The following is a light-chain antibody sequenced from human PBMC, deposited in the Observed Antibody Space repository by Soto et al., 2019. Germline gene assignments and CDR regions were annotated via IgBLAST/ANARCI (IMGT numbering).Light chain of an antibody. J-gene: IGKJ4*01. CDR1: QSVSSSY. V-gene: IGKV3-20*01. Sequence: EIVLTQSPGTLSLSPGERATLSCRASQSVSSSYLAWYQQKPGQAPRLLIYGASSRATGIPDRFSGSGSGTDFNLTISRLEPEDFVVYSCQQYGSSLLTFGGGTKVEIK. CDR3: QQYGSSLLT. CDR2: GAS.